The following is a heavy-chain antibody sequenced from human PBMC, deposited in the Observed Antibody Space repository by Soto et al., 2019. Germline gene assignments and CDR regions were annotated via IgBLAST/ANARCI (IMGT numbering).Heavy chain of an antibody. CDR3: ASRKGYYGSGSYRYYYYDGMDV. CDR2: IIPIFGTA. J-gene: IGHJ6*04. Sequence: QVQLVQSGAEVKKPGSSVKVSCKASGGTFSSYAISWVRQAPGQGLEWMGGIIPIFGTANYAQKFQGRVTITADESTRKAYMELSSLRAEHTAVYYCASRKGYYGSGSYRYYYYDGMDVWGEGTTVTVSS. D-gene: IGHD3-10*01. V-gene: IGHV1-69*01. CDR1: GGTFSSYA.